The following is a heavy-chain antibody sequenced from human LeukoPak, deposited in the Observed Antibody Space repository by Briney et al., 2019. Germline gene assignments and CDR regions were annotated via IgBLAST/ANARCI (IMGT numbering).Heavy chain of an antibody. Sequence: PSETLSLTCTVSGDSISTYYWNWIRQPPGKGLEWIGNIYYSGSTYYNPSLKSRVTISVDTSENQFSLKLSSVTAADTALYYCARVSSSWPHYYFDYWGQGTLVTVSS. J-gene: IGHJ4*02. V-gene: IGHV4-59*12. CDR3: ARVSSSWPHYYFDY. CDR2: IYYSGST. D-gene: IGHD6-13*01. CDR1: GDSISTYY.